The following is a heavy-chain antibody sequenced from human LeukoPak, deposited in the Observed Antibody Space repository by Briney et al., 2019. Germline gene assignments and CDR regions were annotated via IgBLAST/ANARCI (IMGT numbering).Heavy chain of an antibody. CDR2: ISSSSNYI. V-gene: IGHV3-21*01. Sequence: SGGSLRLSCAASGFTFSTYSMNWVRQAPGKGLEWVSSISSSSNYIYYADSMKGRFTISRDNAKNSLYLQMNSLRAEDTAVYYCARDSGAAAIPGVLDYFDYWGQGTLVTVSS. J-gene: IGHJ4*02. CDR1: GFTFSTYS. D-gene: IGHD2-2*02. CDR3: ARDSGAAAIPGVLDYFDY.